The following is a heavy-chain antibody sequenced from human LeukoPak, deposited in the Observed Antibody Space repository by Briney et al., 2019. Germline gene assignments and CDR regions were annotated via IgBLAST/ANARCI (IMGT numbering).Heavy chain of an antibody. J-gene: IGHJ4*02. V-gene: IGHV3-30*18. CDR1: GFTFSSYG. CDR2: ISYDGNNK. CDR3: AKDHSSSWYYFDY. Sequence: GGSLRLSCAASGFTFSSYGMHWVRQAPGKGLEWVAVISYDGNNKYYADSVKGRFTISRDNSKNTLYLQTNSLRAEDTAVYYCAKDHSSSWYYFDYWGQGTLVTVSS. D-gene: IGHD6-13*01.